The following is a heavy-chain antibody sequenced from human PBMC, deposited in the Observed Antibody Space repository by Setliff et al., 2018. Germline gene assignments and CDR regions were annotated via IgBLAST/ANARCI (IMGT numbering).Heavy chain of an antibody. Sequence: KPGGSLRLSCAVSGFTFSYAWMSWVRQAPGKGLEWVGRIKSKTDGGAIAYAAPVEGRFVISRDDSTNTLYLQMNSLNTEDTAVYYCATAITWTSTRRFWGQGTLVTVSS. D-gene: IGHD1-1*01. CDR2: IKSKTDGGAI. J-gene: IGHJ4*02. CDR3: ATAITWTSTRRF. V-gene: IGHV3-15*01. CDR1: GFTFSYAW.